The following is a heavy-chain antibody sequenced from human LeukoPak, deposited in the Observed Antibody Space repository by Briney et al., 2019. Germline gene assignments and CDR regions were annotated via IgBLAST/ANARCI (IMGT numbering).Heavy chain of an antibody. J-gene: IGHJ4*02. CDR3: ARAGYDILTGYPPWYFDY. CDR1: GGSISSYY. D-gene: IGHD3-9*01. V-gene: IGHV4-59*01. CDR2: IYYSGST. Sequence: PSETLSLTCTVSGGSISSYYWSWVRQPPGKGLEWIGYIYYSGSTNYNPSLTSRVTISVDTSKNQFSLKLSSVTAADTAVYYCARAGYDILTGYPPWYFDYWGQGTLVTVSS.